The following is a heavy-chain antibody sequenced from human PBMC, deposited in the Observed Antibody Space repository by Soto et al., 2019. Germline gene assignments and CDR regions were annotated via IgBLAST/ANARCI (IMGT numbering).Heavy chain of an antibody. D-gene: IGHD3-22*01. CDR2: IKSKTDAGTT. Sequence: GGSLRLSCVASGFTFNNAWMNWVRQAPGKGLEWVGRIKSKTDAGTTDYAAPVKGRFTISRDDSKNTLYLQMNSLKTEDTAVYYCTPHPYYYDSSAYYPFDYWGQGTLVTVSS. V-gene: IGHV3-15*07. J-gene: IGHJ4*02. CDR1: GFTFNNAW. CDR3: TPHPYYYDSSAYYPFDY.